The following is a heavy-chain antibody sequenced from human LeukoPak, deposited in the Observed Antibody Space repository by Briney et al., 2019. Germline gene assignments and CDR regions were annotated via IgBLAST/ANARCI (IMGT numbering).Heavy chain of an antibody. D-gene: IGHD6-13*01. CDR1: GGSISSYY. V-gene: IGHV4-4*07. CDR3: ARGPGIAAAGTTKNYYYYYYMDV. CDR2: IYTSGST. Sequence: SETLSLTCTVPGGSISSYYWSWIRQPAGKGLEWIGRIYTSGSTNYNPSLKSRVTMSVDTSKNQFSLKLSSVTAADTAVYYCARGPGIAAAGTTKNYYYYYYMDVWGKGTTVTVSS. J-gene: IGHJ6*03.